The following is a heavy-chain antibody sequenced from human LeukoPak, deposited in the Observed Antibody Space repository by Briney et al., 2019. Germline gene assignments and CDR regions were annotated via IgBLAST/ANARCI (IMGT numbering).Heavy chain of an antibody. D-gene: IGHD3-16*01. CDR3: TRALGHSVLAFDV. Sequence: GGSLRLSCAASGFIFNNYWMNWVRKAPGKGLEWVASIKEDGREKLYVESLEGRLTIARDNAKESLHLQMRNLRVEDTAVYYCTRALGHSVLAFDVWGQGTVVIVS. V-gene: IGHV3-7*03. CDR1: GFIFNNYW. J-gene: IGHJ3*01. CDR2: IKEDGREK.